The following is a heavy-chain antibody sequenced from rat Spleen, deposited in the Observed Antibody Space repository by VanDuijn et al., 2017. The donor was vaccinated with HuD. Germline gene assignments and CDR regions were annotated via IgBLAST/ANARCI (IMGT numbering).Heavy chain of an antibody. CDR2: ISYGDSSGHSGT. CDR1: GFTFSNCD. CDR3: ARRHYGYTDYFDY. V-gene: IGHV5-29*01. J-gene: IGHJ2*01. Sequence: EVQLVESGGGLVQPGRSLKLSCEASGFTFSNCDMAWVRQAPTTGLEWVATISYGDSSGHSGTYYRDSVKGRFPISRHNAKSTLYLQMDSLRSEDTATYYCARRHYGYTDYFDYWGQGVMVTVSS. D-gene: IGHD1-9*01.